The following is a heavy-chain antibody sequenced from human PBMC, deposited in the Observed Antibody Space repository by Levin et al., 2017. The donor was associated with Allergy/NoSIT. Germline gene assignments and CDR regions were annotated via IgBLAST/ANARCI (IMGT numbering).Heavy chain of an antibody. Sequence: SETLSLTCTVSGGSITSHYWSWIRQPPGKGLEWIGYISYTGRINYNPSLKSRVTISLDTSKNQFALNLRSVTAADTAVYYCASIVAAGPNWFDPWGQGTLVTVSS. D-gene: IGHD6-13*01. CDR3: ASIVAAGPNWFDP. V-gene: IGHV4-59*08. J-gene: IGHJ5*02. CDR1: GGSITSHY. CDR2: ISYTGRI.